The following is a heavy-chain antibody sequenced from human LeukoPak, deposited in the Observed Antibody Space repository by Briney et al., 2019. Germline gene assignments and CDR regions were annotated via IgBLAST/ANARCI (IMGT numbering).Heavy chain of an antibody. J-gene: IGHJ6*04. CDR3: ARDKPFLRGYSALDV. CDR1: GFTFSSYA. V-gene: IGHV4-59*01. D-gene: IGHD5-12*01. Sequence: GSLRLSCAASGFTFSSYAMSWVRQAPGKGLEWIGCINYSGSTHYKVSLKSRVTISVDTSKNQFSLKLSSVTAADTAVYYCARDKPFLRGYSALDVWGKGTTVTISS. CDR2: INYSGST.